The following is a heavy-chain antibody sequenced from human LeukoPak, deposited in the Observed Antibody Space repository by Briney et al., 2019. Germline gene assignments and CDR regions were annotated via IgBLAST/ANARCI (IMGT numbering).Heavy chain of an antibody. J-gene: IGHJ4*02. D-gene: IGHD6-19*01. CDR3: ARIIAVAATEDY. CDR2: IYYSGST. CDR1: GGSSSSSNW. Sequence: SETLSLTRAVSGGSSSSSNWWNWVRQPPGKGLEWIGYIYYSGSTYYNPSLKSRVTISVDTSKNQFSLKLSSVTAADTAVYYCARIIAVAATEDYWGQGTLVTVSS. V-gene: IGHV4-30-4*01.